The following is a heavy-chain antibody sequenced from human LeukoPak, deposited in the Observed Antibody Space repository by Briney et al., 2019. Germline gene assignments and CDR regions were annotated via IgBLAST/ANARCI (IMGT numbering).Heavy chain of an antibody. CDR3: ARDPPGGYSSSWFVDY. CDR1: GYTFTGYY. J-gene: IGHJ4*02. D-gene: IGHD6-13*01. CDR2: INPNSGGT. Sequence: GASVKVSCKASGYTFTGYYMHWVRQAPGQGLEWMGWINPNSGGTNYAQKFQGRVTMTRDTSISTAYMELSRLRSDDTAVYYCARDPPGGYSSSWFVDYWGQGTLVTVSS. V-gene: IGHV1-2*02.